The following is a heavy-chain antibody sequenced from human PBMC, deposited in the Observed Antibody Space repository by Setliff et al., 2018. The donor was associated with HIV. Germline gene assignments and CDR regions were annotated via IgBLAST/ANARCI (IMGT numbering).Heavy chain of an antibody. D-gene: IGHD4-17*01. V-gene: IGHV4-61*02. CDR1: GGSISSGSYY. Sequence: SETLSLTCSVSGGSISSGSYYWSWIRQPAGKGLEWIGRIYNSGSTIYNPSLKSRVTLSLETSNNQISLRLSSVTAADTAMYYCVRDDYGYNGKGFDYWGPGTLVTVSS. CDR2: IYNSGST. CDR3: VRDDYGYNGKGFDY. J-gene: IGHJ4*02.